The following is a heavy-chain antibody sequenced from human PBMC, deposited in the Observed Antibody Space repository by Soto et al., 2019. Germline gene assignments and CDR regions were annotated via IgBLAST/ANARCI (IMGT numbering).Heavy chain of an antibody. V-gene: IGHV1-18*01. CDR3: AKDASSWFYYYYGMDV. Sequence: GPGVRKPGASVKVSCKASGYIFSNFGISWVRQAPGQGLEWMGWISGYNDNTNYAQKFQDRVRMTTDISTSTAYMELTTLRPEDTAVYYCAKDASSWFYYYYGMDVWGQGTTVTVSS. D-gene: IGHD2-2*01. J-gene: IGHJ6*02. CDR1: GYIFSNFG. CDR2: ISGYNDNT.